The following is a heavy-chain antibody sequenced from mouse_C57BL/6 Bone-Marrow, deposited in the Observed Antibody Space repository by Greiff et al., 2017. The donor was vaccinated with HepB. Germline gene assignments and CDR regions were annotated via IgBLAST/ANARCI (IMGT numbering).Heavy chain of an antibody. CDR2: INPSNGGT. D-gene: IGHD2-5*01. CDR3: ARSGKFGTYYSNYESIAMDY. Sequence: QVQLQQPGTELVKPGASVKLSCKASGYTFTSYWMHWVKQRPGQGLEWIGNINPSNGGTNYNEKFKSKATLTVDKSSSTAYMQLSSLTSEDSAVYYCARSGKFGTYYSNYESIAMDYWGQGTSVTVSS. CDR1: GYTFTSYW. J-gene: IGHJ4*01. V-gene: IGHV1-53*01.